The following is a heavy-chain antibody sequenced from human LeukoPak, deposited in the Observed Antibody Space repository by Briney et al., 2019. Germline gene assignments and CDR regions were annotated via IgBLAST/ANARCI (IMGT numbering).Heavy chain of an antibody. D-gene: IGHD5-18*01. V-gene: IGHV4-31*03. CDR3: ARGSGGYSYGLRFDP. CDR1: GGSISSGGYY. CDR2: IYYSGST. Sequence: SETLSLTCTVSGGSISSGGYYWSWIRQHPGKGLEWIGYIYYSGSTYYNPSPKSRVTISVDTSKNQFSLKLSSVTAADTAVYYCARGSGGYSYGLRFDPWGQGTLVTVSS. J-gene: IGHJ5*02.